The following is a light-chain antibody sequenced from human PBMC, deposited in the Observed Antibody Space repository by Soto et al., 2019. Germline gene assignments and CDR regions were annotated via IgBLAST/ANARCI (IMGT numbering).Light chain of an antibody. CDR1: RGIGST. Sequence: EVVMTQSPATLSVSPGERATLSCRASRGIGSTLAWYQQKPGQTPRLLIYDTDTRATGVPARFIGSASGTEFTLTITSLQSEDFAVYYCHQFGDSPQTFGQGTTVEV. CDR3: HQFGDSPQT. V-gene: IGKV3-15*01. J-gene: IGKJ1*01. CDR2: DTD.